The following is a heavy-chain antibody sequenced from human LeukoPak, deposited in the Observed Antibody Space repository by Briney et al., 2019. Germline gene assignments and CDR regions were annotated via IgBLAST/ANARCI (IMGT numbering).Heavy chain of an antibody. CDR1: GGSISSYY. CDR2: IHTSGST. CDR3: SYFDY. V-gene: IGHV4-4*07. Sequence: PSETLSLTCTVSGGSISSYYWSWIRQPAGKGLEWIGRIHTSGSTNYSPSLKSRVTISVDTSKNQFSDTAVYYCAREPYSSNWSYFDYWGQGTLVTVSS. J-gene: IGHJ4*02. D-gene: IGHD6-13*01.